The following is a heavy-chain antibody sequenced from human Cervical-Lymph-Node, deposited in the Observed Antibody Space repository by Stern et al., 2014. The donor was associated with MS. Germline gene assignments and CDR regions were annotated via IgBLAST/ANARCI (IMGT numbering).Heavy chain of an antibody. V-gene: IGHV4-61*02. CDR1: GGSISSSGYY. Sequence: VQLVESGPGLVKPSQTLSLTCTVSGGSISSSGYYWSWIRQPADKGLEWIGRIHDRGSTYYNPSLKSRVTLSMDKAKNQFPLKLPSVTAADTAVYYCATTRWDLFTWNWFDPWGQGTLVTVSS. J-gene: IGHJ5*02. CDR3: ATTRWDLFTWNWFDP. D-gene: IGHD1-26*01. CDR2: IHDRGST.